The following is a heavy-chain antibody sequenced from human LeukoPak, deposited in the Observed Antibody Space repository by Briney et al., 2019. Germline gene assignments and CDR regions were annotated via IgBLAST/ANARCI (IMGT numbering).Heavy chain of an antibody. D-gene: IGHD3-22*01. CDR1: GYSFTSYW. Sequence: GESLKISCKGSGYSFTSYWIGWVRQMPGKGLEWMGIIYPGDSDTRYSPSLQGQVTISADKSISTAYLQWSSLKASDTAMYYCARTTYYYDSSGMGYWFDPWGQGTLVTVSS. J-gene: IGHJ5*02. V-gene: IGHV5-51*01. CDR2: IYPGDSDT. CDR3: ARTTYYYDSSGMGYWFDP.